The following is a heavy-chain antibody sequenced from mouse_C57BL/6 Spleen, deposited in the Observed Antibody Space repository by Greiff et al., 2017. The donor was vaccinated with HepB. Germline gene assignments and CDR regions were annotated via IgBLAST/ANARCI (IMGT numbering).Heavy chain of an antibody. J-gene: IGHJ2*01. CDR1: GFTFSSYA. V-gene: IGHV5-4*01. CDR3: ARDRGYSSYYFDY. Sequence: EVMLVESGGGLVKPGGSLKLSCAASGFTFSSYAMSWVRQTPEKRLEWVATISDGGSYTYYPDNVKGRFTISRDNAKNNLYLQMSHLKSEDTAMYYCARDRGYSSYYFDYWGQGTTLTVSS. CDR2: ISDGGSYT. D-gene: IGHD2-3*01.